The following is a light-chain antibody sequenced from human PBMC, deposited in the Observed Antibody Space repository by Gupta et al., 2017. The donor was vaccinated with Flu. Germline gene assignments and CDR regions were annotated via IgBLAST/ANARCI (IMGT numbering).Light chain of an antibody. CDR2: GDD. J-gene: IGLJ3*02. CDR1: NSNIGSNI. Sequence: RGTISCSGSNSNIGSNIVSWYRQSPGTAPKLLIYGDDQRPSGVPERFSGSKSGTSASLAISGIQAEDDALYFCSSLDDSLSGGVFGGGTKLAVL. V-gene: IGLV1-44*01. CDR3: SSLDDSLSGGV.